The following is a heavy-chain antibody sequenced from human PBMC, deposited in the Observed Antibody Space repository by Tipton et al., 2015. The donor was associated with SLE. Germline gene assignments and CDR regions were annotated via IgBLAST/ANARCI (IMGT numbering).Heavy chain of an antibody. CDR2: ISGSGGST. J-gene: IGHJ4*02. Sequence: SLRLSCAASGFTFSSYSMNWVRQAPGKGLEWVSAISGSGGSTYYADSVKGRFTISRDNSKNTLYLQMNSLRAEDTAVYYCARLIAVAGTFDYWGQGTLVTVSS. CDR3: ARLIAVAGTFDY. V-gene: IGHV3-23*01. CDR1: GFTFSSYS. D-gene: IGHD6-19*01.